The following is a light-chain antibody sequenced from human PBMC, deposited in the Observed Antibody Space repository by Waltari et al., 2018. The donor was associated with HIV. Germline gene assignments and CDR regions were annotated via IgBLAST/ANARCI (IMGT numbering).Light chain of an antibody. Sequence: QSVLTQPPSVSAAPGQKVTIPCSRGSLHIGTTYVSWYQQVPGTAPKLLIYDTYNRPSGIPDRFSGSKSATSATLVIDGLQTGDEADYYCAAWDSSLSVAVFGGGTQVTVL. CDR2: DTY. CDR1: SLHIGTTY. V-gene: IGLV1-51*01. CDR3: AAWDSSLSVAV. J-gene: IGLJ3*02.